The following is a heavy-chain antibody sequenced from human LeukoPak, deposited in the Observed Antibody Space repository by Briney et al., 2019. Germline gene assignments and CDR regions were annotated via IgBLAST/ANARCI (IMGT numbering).Heavy chain of an antibody. V-gene: IGHV3-23*01. J-gene: IGHJ3*02. CDR1: GFTFSNFA. D-gene: IGHD3-16*02. CDR3: AKASYSYGNDAFDI. Sequence: QPGGSLRLSCAASGFTFSNFAMAWVRQVPEKGLEWVSFIRGGGAGAHYADSVRGRFTISRDNSKNTLYLEMNGLRADDTAVYYCAKASYSYGNDAFDIWGQGTKVTVSS. CDR2: IRGGGAGA.